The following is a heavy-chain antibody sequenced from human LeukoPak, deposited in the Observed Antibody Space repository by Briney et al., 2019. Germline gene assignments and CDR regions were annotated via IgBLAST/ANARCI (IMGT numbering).Heavy chain of an antibody. CDR3: ARHERSTTGSLLYDN. Sequence: GESLKISCKGSGYSFSAYWIGWVRQMPGKGLEWMGIIYPGDSDTRYSPSFQGQVTISADKSISAAYLQWSSLKASDTAMYYCARHERSTTGSLLYDNWGQGTLVTVSS. CDR1: GYSFSAYW. V-gene: IGHV5-51*01. J-gene: IGHJ4*02. CDR2: IYPGDSDT. D-gene: IGHD1-1*01.